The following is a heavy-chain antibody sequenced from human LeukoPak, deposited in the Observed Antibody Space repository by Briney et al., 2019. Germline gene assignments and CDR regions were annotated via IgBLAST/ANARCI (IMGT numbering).Heavy chain of an antibody. CDR1: GGTITSYS. CDR2: IFFSGSP. J-gene: IGHJ3*01. CDR3: ASDAGTMILDD. Sequence: PSETLTLTCAVSGGTITSYSWSWIRQPPGKGLEWIGYIFFSGSPNYNPSLKSRVTISVDTSKNQLSLKMTSVTAADTAVYYCASDAGTMILDDWGQGTMVTVSS. D-gene: IGHD3-22*01. V-gene: IGHV4-59*08.